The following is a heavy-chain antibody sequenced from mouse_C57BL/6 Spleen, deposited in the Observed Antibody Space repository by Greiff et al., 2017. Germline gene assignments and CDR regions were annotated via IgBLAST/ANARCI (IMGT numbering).Heavy chain of an antibody. CDR3: ARGVLPRAYAMDY. J-gene: IGHJ4*01. V-gene: IGHV14-3*01. CDR2: IDPANGYT. CDR1: GFNIKNNY. D-gene: IGHD2-10*02. Sequence: EVMLVQSVAELVRPGASVKLSCTASGFNIKNNYMHWVKQRPEQGLEWIGRIDPANGYTNYDPKFQGKATITADTSSNTAYLQLRSLTSEDTAIYYCARGVLPRAYAMDYWGQGTSVTVSA.